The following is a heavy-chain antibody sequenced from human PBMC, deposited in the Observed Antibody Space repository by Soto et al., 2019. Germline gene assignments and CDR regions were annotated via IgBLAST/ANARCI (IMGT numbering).Heavy chain of an antibody. CDR1: GGSIGSGGYY. CDR3: AKRHPVAGYFDL. Sequence: QVQLQESGPGLVKPSQTLSLICTVSGGSIGSGGYYWGWIRQHPGKDLEWIGYIYYSGSTYYNPSLKSRVTISLDTSQNQFSLRLSSVTAADTTVYYCAKRHPVAGYFDLWGQGTLVTVSS. CDR2: IYYSGST. D-gene: IGHD6-19*01. V-gene: IGHV4-31*03. J-gene: IGHJ4*02.